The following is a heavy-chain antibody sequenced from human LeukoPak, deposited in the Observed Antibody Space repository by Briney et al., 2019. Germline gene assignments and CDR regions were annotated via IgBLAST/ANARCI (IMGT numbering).Heavy chain of an antibody. CDR1: GLSVSSNF. CDR3: VGPDSQFDC. CDR2: ISSNNLHI. J-gene: IGHJ4*02. V-gene: IGHV3-21*01. Sequence: GGSLRLSCAATGLSVSSNFMSWVRQAPGKGLEWVSSISSNNLHIFYADSVKGRFTISRDNAKNSLYLQMNNLRAEDTAVYYCVGPDSQFDCWGQGTLVTVSS. D-gene: IGHD3-10*01.